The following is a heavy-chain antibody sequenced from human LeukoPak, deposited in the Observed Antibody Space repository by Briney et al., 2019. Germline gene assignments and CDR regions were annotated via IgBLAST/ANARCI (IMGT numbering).Heavy chain of an antibody. CDR3: ARGNTMINGMDV. V-gene: IGHV4-30-2*01. D-gene: IGHD3-22*01. Sequence: KSSETLSLTCAVSGGSISSGGYSWSWIRQPPGKGLEWIGYIYHSGSTYYNPSLKSRVTISVDRSKNQFSLKLSSVTAAGTAVYYCARGNTMINGMDVWGQGTTVTVSS. CDR1: GGSISSGGYS. CDR2: IYHSGST. J-gene: IGHJ6*02.